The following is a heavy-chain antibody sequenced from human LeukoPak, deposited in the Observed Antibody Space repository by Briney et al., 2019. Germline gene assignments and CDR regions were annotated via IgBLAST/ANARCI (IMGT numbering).Heavy chain of an antibody. D-gene: IGHD3-10*01. CDR2: ISSSGSTI. CDR1: GFTFSSYA. J-gene: IGHJ4*02. CDR3: ARDGSGSQYGSGSYYDY. Sequence: GWSLRLSCAASGFTFSSYAMSWVRQAPGKGLEWVSYISSSGSTIYYADSVKGRFTISRDNSKNSLFLQMNSLRAEDTAVYYCARDGSGSQYGSGSYYDYWGQGTLVTVSS. V-gene: IGHV3-48*04.